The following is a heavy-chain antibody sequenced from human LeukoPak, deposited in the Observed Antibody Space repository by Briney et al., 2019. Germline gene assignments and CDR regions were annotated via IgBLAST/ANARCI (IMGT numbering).Heavy chain of an antibody. J-gene: IGHJ5*02. CDR2: ISGSGGSP. Sequence: GGSLRLSCAASGFTFSSYALTWVRQAPGKGLEWVSGISGSGGSPYYAGSVKGRFTISRDNSKNTLYLQMNSLRAEETAVYYCAKGSRWDCSSTTCYPYNWFDPWGQGSLVTVSS. CDR3: AKGSRWDCSSTTCYPYNWFDP. V-gene: IGHV3-23*01. CDR1: GFTFSSYA. D-gene: IGHD2-2*01.